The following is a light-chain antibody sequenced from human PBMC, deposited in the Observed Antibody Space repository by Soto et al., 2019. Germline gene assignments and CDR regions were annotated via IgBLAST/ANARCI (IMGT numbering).Light chain of an antibody. Sequence: EILSILYHSTLSLSPGERATLSCMASQSVSNNYLAWYQQKPGQAPRLLIYGASNRATGIPDRFSGSGSGTDFTLTISRLEPEDFAVYYCQQDGSSPRTFGQGTRLEIK. CDR3: QQDGSSPRT. J-gene: IGKJ5*01. CDR1: QSVSNNY. V-gene: IGKV3-20*01. CDR2: GAS.